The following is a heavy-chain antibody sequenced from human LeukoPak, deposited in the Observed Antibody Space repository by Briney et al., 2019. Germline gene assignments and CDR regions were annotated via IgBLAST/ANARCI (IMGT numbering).Heavy chain of an antibody. V-gene: IGHV4-34*01. D-gene: IGHD5-24*01. CDR1: GGSFRGYY. CDR3: ARPRLQPIILDY. CDR2: IKYSGSN. J-gene: IGHJ4*02. Sequence: SETLSLTCTVYGGSFRGYYWSWIRHPTGKGLEWIGEIKYSGSNNYHPSLKSPVNISVDTSKTQFSLKLESLTAAGPALNLCARPRLQPIILDYWGQGNLGTVSS.